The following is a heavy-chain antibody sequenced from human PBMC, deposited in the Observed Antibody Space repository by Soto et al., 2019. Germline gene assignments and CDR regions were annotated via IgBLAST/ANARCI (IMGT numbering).Heavy chain of an antibody. V-gene: IGHV3-23*01. D-gene: IGHD2-15*01. CDR3: ASGGCKGGSCDFDY. CDR2: VSGDGGGS. Sequence: EVQLLDSGGGLVQPGGSLRLSCAASGFTFSIYAMTWVRQAPGKGLGWVSSVSGDGGGSYYADSVKGRFTISRDNSKNTLYLQMNSLSAEDTAVYYCASGGCKGGSCDFDYWGQGTLVTVSS. J-gene: IGHJ4*02. CDR1: GFTFSIYA.